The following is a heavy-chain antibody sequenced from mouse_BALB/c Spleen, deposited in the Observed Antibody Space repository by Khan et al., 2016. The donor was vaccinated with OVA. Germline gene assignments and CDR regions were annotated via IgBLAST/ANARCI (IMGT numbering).Heavy chain of an antibody. CDR1: GYAFSTYW. V-gene: IGHV1-80*01. CDR3: TRSIYYDYDEGNYYAMDY. J-gene: IGHJ4*01. D-gene: IGHD2-4*01. CDR2: IYPGDGDT. Sequence: QVQLQQPGAELVRPGSSVKISCKASGYAFSTYWMNWVKQRPGQGLEWIGQIYPGDGDTNYNGKFKGKATLTADKSSSTVYMQLSSITSEDSAGYFCTRSIYYDYDEGNYYAMDYGGQGTSVTVSS.